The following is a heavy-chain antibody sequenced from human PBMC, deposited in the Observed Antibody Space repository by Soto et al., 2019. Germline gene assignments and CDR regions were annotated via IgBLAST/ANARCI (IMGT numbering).Heavy chain of an antibody. D-gene: IGHD4-17*01. Sequence: PSETLSLTGTVSGGSISTYYCNWIRQPPWKGLEWIGYIYYTGNTNYNPSLKSRVTISVDTSKNQFSLKLRSVTAADTAVYYCARVSGGDYARPFDYWGQGTLVTVSS. CDR1: GGSISTYY. J-gene: IGHJ4*02. V-gene: IGHV4-59*01. CDR2: IYYTGNT. CDR3: ARVSGGDYARPFDY.